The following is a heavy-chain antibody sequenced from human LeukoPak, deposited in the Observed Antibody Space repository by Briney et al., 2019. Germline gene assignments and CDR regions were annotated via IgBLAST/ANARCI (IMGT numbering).Heavy chain of an antibody. D-gene: IGHD2-2*01. Sequence: SETLSLTCAVYGGSFSGYYWSWIRQPPGKGLEWIGEINHSGSTNYKPSLKSRVTISVDTSKNQFSLKLSSVTAADTAVYYCAGRTLGQLLYTEGDAFDIWGQGTMVTVSS. CDR1: GGSFSGYY. CDR3: AGRTLGQLLYTEGDAFDI. V-gene: IGHV4-34*01. J-gene: IGHJ3*02. CDR2: INHSGST.